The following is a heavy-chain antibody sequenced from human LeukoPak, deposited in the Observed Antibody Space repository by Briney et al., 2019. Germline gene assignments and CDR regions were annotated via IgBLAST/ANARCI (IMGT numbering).Heavy chain of an antibody. Sequence: GGSLRLSCAASGFTFSSYAMSWVRQAPGKGLEWVSAISGSGGSTYYADSVNGRYTISRDNYKNTLYLQMNSLRAEDQAVYYCAKDALRYFDWLEYSSHFAYWGQGTLVTVSS. D-gene: IGHD3-9*01. V-gene: IGHV3-23*01. J-gene: IGHJ4*02. CDR1: GFTFSSYA. CDR3: AKDALRYFDWLEYSSHFAY. CDR2: ISGSGGST.